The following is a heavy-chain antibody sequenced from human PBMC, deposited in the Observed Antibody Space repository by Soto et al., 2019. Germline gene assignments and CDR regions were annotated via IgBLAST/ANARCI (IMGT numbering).Heavy chain of an antibody. CDR2: IYTSGST. Sequence: TLSLTCTVSGGSISSYYWSWIRQPAGKGLEWIGRIYTSGSTNYNPSLKSRVTMSVDTSKNQFSLKLSSVTAADTAVYYCAREMVRGVIINIDYWGQGTLVTSPQ. J-gene: IGHJ4*02. V-gene: IGHV4-4*07. D-gene: IGHD3-10*01. CDR1: GGSISSYY. CDR3: AREMVRGVIINIDY.